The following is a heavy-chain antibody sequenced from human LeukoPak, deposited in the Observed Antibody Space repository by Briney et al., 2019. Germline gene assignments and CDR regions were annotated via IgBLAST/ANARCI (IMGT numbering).Heavy chain of an antibody. CDR2: ISNSAVST. D-gene: IGHD2/OR15-2a*01. CDR1: GFTFSSDS. J-gene: IGHJ4*02. Sequence: PGGSLRLSCAASGFTFSSDSMTWVRQAPGKGLEWVSTISNSAVSTFYADPVKGRFSISRDNSKYTLYLHMSSLSAEDTAMYYCTKDSFSTMWGPGTLVTVSS. V-gene: IGHV3-23*01. CDR3: TKDSFSTM.